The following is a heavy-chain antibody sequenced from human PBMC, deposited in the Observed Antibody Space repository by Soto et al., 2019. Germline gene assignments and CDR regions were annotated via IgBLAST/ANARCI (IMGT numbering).Heavy chain of an antibody. CDR3: ATVGGSYLAIPSGY. V-gene: IGHV4-39*01. J-gene: IGHJ4*02. CDR2: ISYIGDT. D-gene: IGHD1-26*01. CDR1: GYSISTNNYY. Sequence: TXXTLSLPYTVSGYSISTNNYYWGWIRQPPGKGLEWIGSISYIGDTYYTPSLRGRVTISVDTSKNQFSLRLSSVTDADTAVYYCATVGGSYLAIPSGYWGQGTLVTVSS.